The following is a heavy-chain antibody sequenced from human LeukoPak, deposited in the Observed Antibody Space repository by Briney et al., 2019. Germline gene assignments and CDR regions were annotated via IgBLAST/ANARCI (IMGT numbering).Heavy chain of an antibody. CDR2: INHSGST. J-gene: IGHJ4*02. Sequence: GSLRLSCAASGFTFSSYAMSWVRQPPGKGLEWIGEINHSGSTNYNPSLKSRVTISVDTSKNQFSLKLSSVTAADTAVYYCAPLSSGWYYDYWGQGTLVTVSS. CDR3: APLSSGWYYDY. D-gene: IGHD6-19*01. V-gene: IGHV4-34*08. CDR1: GFTFSSYA.